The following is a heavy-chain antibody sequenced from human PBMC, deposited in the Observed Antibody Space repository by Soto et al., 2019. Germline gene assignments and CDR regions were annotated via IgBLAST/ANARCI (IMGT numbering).Heavy chain of an antibody. J-gene: IGHJ4*02. CDR1: GFTFSSYA. V-gene: IGHV3-30-3*01. CDR3: DRDQLWSNFDY. Sequence: PGGSLRLSCAASGFTFSSYAMHWVRQAPGKGLEWVAVISYDGSNKYYADSVKGRFTISRDNSKNTLYLQMNSLRAEDTAVYYCDRDQLWSNFDYWGQGTLVTVSS. D-gene: IGHD5-18*01. CDR2: ISYDGSNK.